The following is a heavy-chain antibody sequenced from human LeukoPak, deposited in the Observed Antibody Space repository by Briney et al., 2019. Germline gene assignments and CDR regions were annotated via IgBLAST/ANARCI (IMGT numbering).Heavy chain of an antibody. Sequence: GESLKISCKGSGYSFTSYWIGWVRQMPGEGLEWMGIIYSGDSDTRYSPSFQGQVTISADKSISTAYLQWSSLKASDTAMYYCARRDYDILTGYYYYFDYWGQGTLVTVSS. CDR2: IYSGDSDT. CDR1: GYSFTSYW. J-gene: IGHJ4*02. CDR3: ARRDYDILTGYYYYFDY. D-gene: IGHD3-9*01. V-gene: IGHV5-51*01.